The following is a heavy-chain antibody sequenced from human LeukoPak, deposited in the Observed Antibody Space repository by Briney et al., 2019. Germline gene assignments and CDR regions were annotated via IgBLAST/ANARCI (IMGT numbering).Heavy chain of an antibody. D-gene: IGHD3-16*02. CDR1: GFTFSNAW. CDR3: INDYVWGSYRWTGY. J-gene: IGHJ4*02. CDR2: IKSKTDGGTT. Sequence: PGGSLRLSCAASGFTFSNAWMSWVRQAPGKGLEWVGRIKSKTDGGTTDYAAPVKGRFTISRDDSKNTLYLQMNSLKTEDTAVYYCINDYVWGSYRWTGYWGQGTLVTVSS. V-gene: IGHV3-15*01.